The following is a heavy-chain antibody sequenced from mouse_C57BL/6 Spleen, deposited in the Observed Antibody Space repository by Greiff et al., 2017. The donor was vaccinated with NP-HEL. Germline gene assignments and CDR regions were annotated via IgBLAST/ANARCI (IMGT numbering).Heavy chain of an antibody. CDR3: ARHYYGNLYAMDY. Sequence: QVQLQQSGAELVRPGASVKLSCKASGYTFTDYYINWVKQRPGQGLEWIARIYPGSGNTYYNEKFKGKATLTAEKSSSTAYMQLSSLTSEDSAVYFCARHYYGNLYAMDYWGQGTSVTVSS. V-gene: IGHV1-76*01. CDR2: IYPGSGNT. J-gene: IGHJ4*01. CDR1: GYTFTDYY. D-gene: IGHD2-1*01.